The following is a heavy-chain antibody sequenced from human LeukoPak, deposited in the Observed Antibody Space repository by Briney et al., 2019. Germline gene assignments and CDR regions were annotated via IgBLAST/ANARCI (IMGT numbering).Heavy chain of an antibody. CDR3: ARVGSGFIDY. Sequence: SETLSLTCTVSGGSISSYYWSWIRQPPGKGLEWIGYIYYSGSTKYNPSLKSRVTISVDTSKNQFSLKLSPVTAADTAVYYCARVGSGFIDYWGQGTLVTVSS. J-gene: IGHJ4*02. V-gene: IGHV4-59*01. CDR1: GGSISSYY. D-gene: IGHD6-19*01. CDR2: IYYSGST.